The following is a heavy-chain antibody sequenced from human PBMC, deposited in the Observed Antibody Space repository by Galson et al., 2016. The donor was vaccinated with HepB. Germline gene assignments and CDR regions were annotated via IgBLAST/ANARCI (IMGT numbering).Heavy chain of an antibody. CDR3: TRDGGNGWFRGNAFDI. V-gene: IGHV4-61*03. D-gene: IGHD6-19*01. Sequence: SETLSLTCTVSGGSVNSGTYYWNWIRQPPGKGLEWIGFIYHSGSTNYNPSLKSGVTISLDTSKKHIYLRLSSVTAADTAVYYCTRDGGNGWFRGNAFDIWGQGTMVTVSS. CDR1: GGSVNSGTYY. J-gene: IGHJ3*02. CDR2: IYHSGST.